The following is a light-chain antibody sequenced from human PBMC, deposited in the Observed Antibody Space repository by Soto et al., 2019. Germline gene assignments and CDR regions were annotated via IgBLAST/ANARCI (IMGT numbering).Light chain of an antibody. CDR2: GAS. CDR3: QQYNTWPRT. CDR1: QSVDNN. Sequence: EIVMTQSPVTLSASPGESATLSCRASQSVDNNVAWYQQKPGQAPRLLIYGASTRATGIPARFSGSGSGTEFTLTINSLQSEDFAVYYCQQYNTWPRTFGQGTKVDIK. V-gene: IGKV3-15*01. J-gene: IGKJ1*01.